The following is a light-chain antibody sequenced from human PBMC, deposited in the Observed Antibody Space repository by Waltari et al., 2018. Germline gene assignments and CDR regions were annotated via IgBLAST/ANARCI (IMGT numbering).Light chain of an antibody. CDR2: DSS. CDR1: QSIRSY. J-gene: IGKJ2*03. CDR3: QQHENLPYS. Sequence: DIQMTQSPSSLSASVGDRVTITCRASQSIRSYVNWYQQKPGKAPKLLIYDSSTLERGVPSRFSGDGYGTDFTFTIRSLQPEDVGTYYCQQHENLPYSFGQGTKLEIK. V-gene: IGKV1-33*01.